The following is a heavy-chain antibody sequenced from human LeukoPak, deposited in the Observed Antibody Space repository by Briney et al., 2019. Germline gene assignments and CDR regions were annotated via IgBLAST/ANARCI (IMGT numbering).Heavy chain of an antibody. Sequence: GGSLRLSCAVSGFTFGDYYMGWIRQAPGKGLEWVAYISSSSSYTNYALSVKGRFTISRDNAKNSLYLQMDSLRVEDTAMYYCARDRSVDGTVWGQGTLVTVSS. D-gene: IGHD6-19*01. V-gene: IGHV3-11*06. CDR1: GFTFGDYY. CDR3: ARDRSVDGTV. CDR2: ISSSSSYT. J-gene: IGHJ4*02.